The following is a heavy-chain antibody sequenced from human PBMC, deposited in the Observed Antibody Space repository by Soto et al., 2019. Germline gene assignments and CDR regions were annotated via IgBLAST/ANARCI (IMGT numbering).Heavy chain of an antibody. V-gene: IGHV3-48*02. CDR3: ARDLFPSRTNGTT. CDR2: INSASTTI. Sequence: GGSLRLSCAASGFTFSSYSMNWVRQAPGKGLEWVSYINSASTTIYYADSVKGRFTISRDNDKNSMFLQMNSLRDEETAVYYCARDLFPSRTNGTTWGQGTMVTVSS. D-gene: IGHD1-1*01. CDR1: GFTFSSYS. J-gene: IGHJ5*02.